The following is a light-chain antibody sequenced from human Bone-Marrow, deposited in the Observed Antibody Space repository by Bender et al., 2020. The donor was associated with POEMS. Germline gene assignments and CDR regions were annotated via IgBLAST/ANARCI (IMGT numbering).Light chain of an antibody. CDR2: SDI. V-gene: IGLV1-44*01. J-gene: IGLJ3*02. CDR1: SSNIRNNA. Sequence: QSVLTQPPSASGTPGQRVTISCSGSSSNIRNNAVAWYQQVPGTAPTLLIYSDIQRPSGVPVRFSGSKSGTSASLAISGLQSEDEADYYCSSYGGSNNYWVFGGGTKLTVL. CDR3: SSYGGSNNYWV.